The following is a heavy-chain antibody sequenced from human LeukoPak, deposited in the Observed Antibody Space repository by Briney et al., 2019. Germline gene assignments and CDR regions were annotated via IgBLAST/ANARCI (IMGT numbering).Heavy chain of an antibody. J-gene: IGHJ3*02. CDR2: ISAYNGNT. Sequence: ASVKVSCKASGYTFTSYGISWVRQAPGQGLEWMGWISAYNGNTNYAQKLQGRVTMTEDTSTDTAYMELSSLRSEDTAVYYCATWQESDAFDIWGQGTMVTVSS. V-gene: IGHV1-18*01. CDR1: GYTFTSYG. CDR3: ATWQESDAFDI.